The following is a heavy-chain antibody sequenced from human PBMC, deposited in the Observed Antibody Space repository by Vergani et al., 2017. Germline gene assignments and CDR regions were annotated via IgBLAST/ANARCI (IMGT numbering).Heavy chain of an antibody. CDR3: ARDCGEVRWYQLLGIAVAGTGMSHYYYGMDV. V-gene: IGHV1-18*01. Sequence: QVQLVQSGAEVKKPGASVKVSCKASGYTFTSYGISWVRQAPGQGLEWMGWISAYNGNTNYAQKLQGRVTMTTDTSTSTAYMELRSLRSDDTAVYYCARDCGEVRWYQLLGIAVAGTGMSHYYYGMDVWGQGTTVTVSS. D-gene: IGHD6-19*01. CDR2: ISAYNGNT. CDR1: GYTFTSYG. J-gene: IGHJ6*02.